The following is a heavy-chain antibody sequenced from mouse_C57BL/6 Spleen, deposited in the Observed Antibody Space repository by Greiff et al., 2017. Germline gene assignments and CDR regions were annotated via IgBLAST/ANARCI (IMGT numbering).Heavy chain of an antibody. CDR2: ISSGGSYT. CDR1: GFTFSSYG. Sequence: EVQRVESGGDLVKPGGSLKLSCAASGFTFSSYGMSWVRQTPDKRLEWVATISSGGSYTYYPDSVKGRFTISRDNAKNTLYLQMSSLKTEDTGMYYGERDDYSKATEYYHAMDYWGQGTSVTVSS. J-gene: IGHJ4*01. D-gene: IGHD2-5*01. CDR3: ERDDYSKATEYYHAMDY. V-gene: IGHV5-6*01.